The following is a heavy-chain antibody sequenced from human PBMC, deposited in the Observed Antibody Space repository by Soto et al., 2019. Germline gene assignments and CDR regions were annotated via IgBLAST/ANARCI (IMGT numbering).Heavy chain of an antibody. CDR2: ISAYNGDT. D-gene: IGHD3-22*01. CDR1: GYTFNSYG. J-gene: IGHJ4*02. V-gene: IGHV1-18*01. Sequence: ASVKVSCKASGYTFNSYGISWVRQAPGQGLEWMGWISAYNGDTNYAQKLQDRVTMTTDTSTSTAYMELRSLKSDDTAIYYCARDRLRGYDSSGFYSWGQGTLVTVSS. CDR3: ARDRLRGYDSSGFYS.